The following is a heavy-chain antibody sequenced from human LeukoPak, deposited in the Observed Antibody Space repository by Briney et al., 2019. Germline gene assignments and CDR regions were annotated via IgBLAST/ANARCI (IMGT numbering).Heavy chain of an antibody. CDR2: IYHSGST. V-gene: IGHV4-30-2*01. CDR1: GGSISSGGYS. J-gene: IGHJ6*04. Sequence: SETLSLTCAVSGGSISSGGYSWSWIRQPPGKGLEWIGYIYHSGSTYYNPSLKSRVTISVDRSKNQFSLKLSSVTAADTAVYYCARSITMVRGVIGSLCYYGMDVWGKGTTVTVSS. CDR3: ARSITMVRGVIGSLCYYGMDV. D-gene: IGHD3-10*01.